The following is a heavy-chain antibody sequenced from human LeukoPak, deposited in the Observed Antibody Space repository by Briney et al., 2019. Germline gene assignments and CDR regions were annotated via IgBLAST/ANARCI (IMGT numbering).Heavy chain of an antibody. Sequence: GGSLRLSCAAYGFTFTNYWLTWLRQAPGKGLEWVANINQEGGTEYYVDSMKGRFTISRDNAKNLVYLQINSLRAEDTAVYFCARHTLWRFDYWGQGALVTVSS. CDR3: ARHTLWRFDY. CDR2: INQEGGTE. D-gene: IGHD1-1*01. CDR1: GFTFTNYW. J-gene: IGHJ4*02. V-gene: IGHV3-7*01.